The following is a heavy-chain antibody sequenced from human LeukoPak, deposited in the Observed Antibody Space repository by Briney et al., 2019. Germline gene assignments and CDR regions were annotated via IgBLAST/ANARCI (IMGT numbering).Heavy chain of an antibody. Sequence: ASVKVSCKASGYTFTGYYMHWVRQAPGQGLEWMGRINPNSGGTNYAQKFQGRVTMTRDTSISTAYMELSSLRSEDTAVYYCARVPHRGLNWFDPWGQGTLVTVSS. CDR3: ARVPHRGLNWFDP. D-gene: IGHD5/OR15-5a*01. CDR1: GYTFTGYY. CDR2: INPNSGGT. J-gene: IGHJ5*02. V-gene: IGHV1-2*06.